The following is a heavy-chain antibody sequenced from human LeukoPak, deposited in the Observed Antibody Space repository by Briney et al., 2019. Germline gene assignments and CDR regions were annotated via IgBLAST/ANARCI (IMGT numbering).Heavy chain of an antibody. J-gene: IGHJ3*02. CDR1: GFTFSDYG. V-gene: IGHV3-33*01. CDR2: LWHDETWK. CDR3: ARGYYGSGKWVGASDI. Sequence: PGGSLRLSCAASGFTFSDYGMHWVRQAPGKGLEWVAVLWHDETWKYYADSVKGRFTISRDSSKNTLYLQMNSLRADDTAVYYCARGYYGSGKWVGASDIWGQGTVVTVSP. D-gene: IGHD3-10*01.